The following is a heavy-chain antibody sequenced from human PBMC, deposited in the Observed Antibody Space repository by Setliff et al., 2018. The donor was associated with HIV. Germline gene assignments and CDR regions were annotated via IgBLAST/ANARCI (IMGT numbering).Heavy chain of an antibody. CDR1: GYTFSTYS. CDR2: INVGKGDT. J-gene: IGHJ4*01. Sequence: GASVKVSCKASGYTFSTYSLHWVRQAPGQSLEWMGWINVGKGDTKYSQAFQDRITITRDTSANTAYMELSSLRSDDTAVYFCARGALLAVFDFDHWGHGTLVTVSS. D-gene: IGHD3-3*02. V-gene: IGHV1-3*01. CDR3: ARGALLAVFDFDH.